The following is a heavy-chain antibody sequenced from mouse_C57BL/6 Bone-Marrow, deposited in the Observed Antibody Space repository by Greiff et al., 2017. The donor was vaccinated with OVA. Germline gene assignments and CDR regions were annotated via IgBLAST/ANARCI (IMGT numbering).Heavy chain of an antibody. J-gene: IGHJ3*01. V-gene: IGHV1-7*01. CDR1: GYTFTSYW. Sequence: QVQLKESGAELAKPGASVKLSCKASGYTFTSYWMHWVKQRPGQGLEWIGYINPSSGYTKYNQKFKDKATLTADKSSSTAYMQLSSLTYEDSAVYYCARLGPDYDYDGWFAYWGQGTLVTVSA. CDR2: INPSSGYT. CDR3: ARLGPDYDYDGWFAY. D-gene: IGHD2-4*01.